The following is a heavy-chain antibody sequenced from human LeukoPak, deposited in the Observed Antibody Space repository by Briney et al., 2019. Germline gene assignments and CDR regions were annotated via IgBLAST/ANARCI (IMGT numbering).Heavy chain of an antibody. CDR2: IKQDGSEK. CDR3: ARVQWELRGVGSYFEY. Sequence: GGSLRLSCVVSGFTSSSYWMSWVRQAPGKGLEWVANIKQDGSEKYYVDSVKGRFTMSRDNAKNSLYLQMNSLRAEDTAVYYCARVQWELRGVGSYFEYWGQGALVTVSS. J-gene: IGHJ4*02. V-gene: IGHV3-7*01. D-gene: IGHD1-26*01. CDR1: GFTSSSYW.